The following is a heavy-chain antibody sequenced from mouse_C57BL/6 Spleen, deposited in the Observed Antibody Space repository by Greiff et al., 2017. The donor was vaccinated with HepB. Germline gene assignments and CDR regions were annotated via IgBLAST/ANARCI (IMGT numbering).Heavy chain of an antibody. Sequence: VQLQQSGPELVKPGASVKMSCKASGYTFTDYNMHWVKQSHGKSLEWIGYINPNNGGTSYNQKFKGKATLTVNKSSSTAYMELRSLTSEDSAVYYCARVPYYYGSSSYYFDYWGQGTTLTVSS. CDR3: ARVPYYYGSSSYYFDY. J-gene: IGHJ2*01. D-gene: IGHD1-1*01. CDR1: GYTFTDYN. CDR2: INPNNGGT. V-gene: IGHV1-22*01.